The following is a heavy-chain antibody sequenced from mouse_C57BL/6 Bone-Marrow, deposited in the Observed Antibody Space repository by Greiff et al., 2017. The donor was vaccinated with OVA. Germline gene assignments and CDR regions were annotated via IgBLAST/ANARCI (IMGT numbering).Heavy chain of an antibody. D-gene: IGHD2-3*01. CDR2: IYPGDGDT. CDR1: GYAFSSSW. CDR3: ARWLLRFDY. J-gene: IGHJ2*01. Sequence: SGPELVKPGASVKISCKASGYAFSSSWMNWVKQRPGKGLEWIGRIYPGDGDTNYNGKFKGKATLTADKSSSTAYMQLSSLTSEDSAVYFCARWLLRFDYWGQGTTLTVSS. V-gene: IGHV1-82*01.